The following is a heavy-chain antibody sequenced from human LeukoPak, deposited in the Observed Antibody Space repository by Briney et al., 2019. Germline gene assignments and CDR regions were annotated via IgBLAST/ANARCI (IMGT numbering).Heavy chain of an antibody. CDR3: ARDQEGFDY. J-gene: IGHJ4*02. Sequence: ASVKVSCKASGYTFTSYAMHWVRQAPGQRLEWMGWINAGNGNTKYSQKFQGRVTVTRDTSTSTVHMELSGLRSEDMAVYYCARDQEGFDYWGQGTLVTVSS. CDR1: GYTFTSYA. CDR2: INAGNGNT. V-gene: IGHV1-3*03.